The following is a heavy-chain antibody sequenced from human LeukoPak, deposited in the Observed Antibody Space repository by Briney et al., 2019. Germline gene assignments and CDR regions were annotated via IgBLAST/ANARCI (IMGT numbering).Heavy chain of an antibody. D-gene: IGHD3-3*01. CDR2: ISGDGGST. Sequence: GGSLRLSCVASGFTFDDYVMHWVRQGPGRGLEWVSLISGDGGSTFYADSVKGRFTISRDNSKNSLYLRMNSLRTEDTALYYCANSDDSWSSNYGRMDVWGKGTTVTVSS. V-gene: IGHV3-43*02. CDR3: ANSDDSWSSNYGRMDV. CDR1: GFTFDDYV. J-gene: IGHJ6*04.